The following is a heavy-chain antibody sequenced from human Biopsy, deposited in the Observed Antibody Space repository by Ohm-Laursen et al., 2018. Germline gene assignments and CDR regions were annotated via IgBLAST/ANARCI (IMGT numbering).Heavy chain of an antibody. Sequence: SLRLSCTASGFTFSRHGMNWVRQAPGKGLEWVAVIWSDGNNKYYADSVKGRFTISRDTSRNTLYMQMNSLRVEDTALYYCARDAEEFDSSGPRFDYWGQGTLVTVSS. J-gene: IGHJ4*02. CDR3: ARDAEEFDSSGPRFDY. V-gene: IGHV3-33*01. D-gene: IGHD3-22*01. CDR2: IWSDGNNK. CDR1: GFTFSRHG.